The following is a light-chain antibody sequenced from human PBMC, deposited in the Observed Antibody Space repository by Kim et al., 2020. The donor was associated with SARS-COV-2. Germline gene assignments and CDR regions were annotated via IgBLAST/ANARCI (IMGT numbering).Light chain of an antibody. CDR2: AAS. Sequence: PSLGDGVTLPCRASHGLRNSLSWFQLKPGPAPKLLFYAASSLQPGVPSRFSGRVSGPALTLTVTSLQPDDFATYYCHKYDSSPWSFGQGTKVEIK. CDR1: HGLRNS. J-gene: IGKJ1*01. V-gene: IGKV1-27*01. CDR3: HKYDSSPWS.